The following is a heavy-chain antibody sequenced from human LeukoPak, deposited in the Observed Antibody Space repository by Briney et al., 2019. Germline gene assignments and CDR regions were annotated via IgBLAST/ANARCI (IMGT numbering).Heavy chain of an antibody. Sequence: ASVKVSCKASGYTFTGQDMHWVRQAPGQGLEGMGWINPNTGDTNYAQKFQGRVTMTRDTTISTAYMELSRLTSDDTAVCYFPCYSRYSSSPPFDLWAEGTLVSVSS. CDR2: INPNTGDT. CDR1: GYTFTGQD. J-gene: IGHJ4*02. D-gene: IGHD6-19*01. V-gene: IGHV1-2*02. CDR3: PCYSRYSSSPPFDL.